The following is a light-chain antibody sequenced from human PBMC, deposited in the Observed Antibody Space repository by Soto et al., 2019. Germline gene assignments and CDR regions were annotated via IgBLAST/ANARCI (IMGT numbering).Light chain of an antibody. CDR1: QSVSSN. Sequence: EIVMTQSPATLSVSPGERATLSCRASQSVSSNLAWYQQKPGQAPRLLIYGASTRATGIPARFSGSGSGTDFNLTISSLQSEDFAVYYCQQYNNWPPLTFGGGTKVEL. CDR3: QQYNNWPPLT. J-gene: IGKJ4*01. CDR2: GAS. V-gene: IGKV3-15*01.